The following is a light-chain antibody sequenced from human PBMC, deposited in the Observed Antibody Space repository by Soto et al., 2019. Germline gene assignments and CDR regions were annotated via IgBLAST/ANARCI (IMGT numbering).Light chain of an antibody. CDR2: DAS. Sequence: DMQMTQSPSTLSASVGDRVTITCRASQSISSRLAWYQQRPGKAPKLLIYDASSLESGVPSRFSGSGSGTEFTLTISSLQPDDFATYYCQRYYSYRTFGQGTKV. V-gene: IGKV1-5*01. J-gene: IGKJ1*01. CDR3: QRYYSYRT. CDR1: QSISSR.